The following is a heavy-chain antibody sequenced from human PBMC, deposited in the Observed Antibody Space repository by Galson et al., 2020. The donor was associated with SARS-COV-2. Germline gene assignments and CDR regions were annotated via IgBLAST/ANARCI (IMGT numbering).Heavy chain of an antibody. CDR3: ARDLRGAMVYYYYYGMDV. Sequence: GGSLRLSCAASGFTFSDYYMSWIRQAPGKGLEWVSYISSSGSTIYYADSVKGRFTISRDNAKNSLYLQMNSLRAEDTAVYYCARDLRGAMVYYYYYGMDVWGQGTTVTVSS. J-gene: IGHJ6*02. CDR2: ISSSGSTI. V-gene: IGHV3-11*01. CDR1: GFTFSDYY. D-gene: IGHD5-18*01.